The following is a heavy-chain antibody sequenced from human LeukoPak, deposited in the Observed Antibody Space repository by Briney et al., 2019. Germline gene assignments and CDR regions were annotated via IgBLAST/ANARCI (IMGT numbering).Heavy chain of an antibody. D-gene: IGHD3-3*01. CDR2: INPDGSIK. CDR1: GFIFGGYW. CDR3: ASGFLQWLY. V-gene: IGHV3-7*01. J-gene: IGHJ4*02. Sequence: GGSLRLSCAASGFIFGGYWMSWVRQAPGRGLEWVANINPDGSIKYYVDSIKGRFTISRDNAKNSLYLQMNSLRAEDTAVYYCASGFLQWLYWGQGTMVTVSS.